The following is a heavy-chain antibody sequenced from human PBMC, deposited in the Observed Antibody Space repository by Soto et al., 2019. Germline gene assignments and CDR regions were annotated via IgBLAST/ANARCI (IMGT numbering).Heavy chain of an antibody. CDR1: GGSISSSNW. CDR2: IYHSGST. V-gene: IGHV4-4*02. D-gene: IGHD3-22*01. Sequence: NPSETLSLTCAVSGGSISSSNWWSWVRQPPGKGLEWIGEIYHSGSTNYNPSLKSRVTISVDKSKNQFSLKLSSVTAADTAVYYCARVRYYDSSGYLYYYYGMDVWGQGTTVTVSS. CDR3: ARVRYYDSSGYLYYYYGMDV. J-gene: IGHJ6*02.